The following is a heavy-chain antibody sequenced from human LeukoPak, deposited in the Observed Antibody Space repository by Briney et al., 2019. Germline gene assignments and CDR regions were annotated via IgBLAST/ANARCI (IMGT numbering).Heavy chain of an antibody. CDR3: ARAAMATNSYDAFDI. D-gene: IGHD5-24*01. CDR2: IYHSGST. Sequence: SETLSLTCAVSGGSISSSNWWSWVRRPPGKGLEWIGEIYHSGSTNYNPSLKSRVTISVDTSKNQFSLKLSSVTAADTAVYYCARAAMATNSYDAFDIWGQGTMVTVSS. CDR1: GGSISSSNW. V-gene: IGHV4-4*02. J-gene: IGHJ3*02.